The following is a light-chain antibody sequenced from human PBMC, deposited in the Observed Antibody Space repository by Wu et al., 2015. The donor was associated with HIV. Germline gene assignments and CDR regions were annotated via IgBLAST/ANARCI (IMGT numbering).Light chain of an antibody. Sequence: EIVMTQSPATLSVSPGERATLSCRASQSVSSTLAWYQQKPGQTPRLLIYAASTRATGIPARFSGSGSGTDFTLTISSMQSEDFAVYYCQQYNDWPLSFGGGTKVEIK. J-gene: IGKJ4*01. CDR3: QQYNDWPLS. V-gene: IGKV3D-15*01. CDR2: AAS. CDR1: QSVSST.